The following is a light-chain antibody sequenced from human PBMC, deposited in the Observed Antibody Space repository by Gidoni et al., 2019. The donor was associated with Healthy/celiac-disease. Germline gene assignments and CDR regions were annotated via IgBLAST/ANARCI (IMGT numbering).Light chain of an antibody. CDR2: EGS. Sequence: QYALTQPASVSGSPGQSITISCPGTSSDVGSYNLVSWYQQHPGKAPKLMIYEGSKRPSGVSNRFSGSKSGNTASLTISGLQAEDEADYYCCSYAGSSTWVFGGGTKRTVL. J-gene: IGLJ3*02. CDR3: CSYAGSSTWV. V-gene: IGLV2-23*01. CDR1: SSDVGSYNL.